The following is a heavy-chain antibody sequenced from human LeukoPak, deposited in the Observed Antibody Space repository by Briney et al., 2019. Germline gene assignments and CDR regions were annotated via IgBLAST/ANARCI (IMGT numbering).Heavy chain of an antibody. CDR2: INPASGGT. Sequence: ASVKVSCKASGYTFTGYYMHWVRQAPGQGLEWMGYINPASGGTYYAQKFQGRVTMTRATSISTAYMDLSRLTSDDTAVYYCGRVAYCGGGCYYYFDYWGQGTLVTVSS. CDR3: GRVAYCGGGCYYYFDY. D-gene: IGHD2-21*02. V-gene: IGHV1-2*02. CDR1: GYTFTGYY. J-gene: IGHJ4*02.